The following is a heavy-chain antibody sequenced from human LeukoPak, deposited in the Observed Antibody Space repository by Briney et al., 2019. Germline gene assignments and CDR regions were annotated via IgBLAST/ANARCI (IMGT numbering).Heavy chain of an antibody. V-gene: IGHV4-34*01. J-gene: IGHJ4*02. D-gene: IGHD6-19*01. CDR3: ARGGRRWLAKGYDY. CDR2: INHSGST. CDR1: GGSFNGYY. Sequence: SETLSLTCAAYGGSFNGYYWTWIRQPPGRGLGWIGEINHSGSTNYNPSLKSRVTISADTSKNQFSLNLSSVTAADTAVYYCARGGRRWLAKGYDYWGQGTLVTVPS.